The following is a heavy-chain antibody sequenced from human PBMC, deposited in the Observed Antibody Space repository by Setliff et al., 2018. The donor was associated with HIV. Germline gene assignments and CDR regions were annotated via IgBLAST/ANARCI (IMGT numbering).Heavy chain of an antibody. V-gene: IGHV1-46*01. Sequence: ASVKVSCKTAGDTFTKYPFSWVRQDPGQGLEWMGIISPSGGTISYAQKFQGRVTMTRDTSTNTVYMELSSLKSEDTAVYNCAREHHIAATDTRLANYFDYWGQGTLVTVSS. CDR2: ISPSGGTI. J-gene: IGHJ4*02. CDR1: GDTFTKYP. D-gene: IGHD6-13*01. CDR3: AREHHIAATDTRLANYFDY.